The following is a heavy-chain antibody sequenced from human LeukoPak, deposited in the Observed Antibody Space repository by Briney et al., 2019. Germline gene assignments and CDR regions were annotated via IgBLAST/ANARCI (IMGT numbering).Heavy chain of an antibody. J-gene: IGHJ4*02. CDR3: ARRGEDGSYYDY. V-gene: IGHV3-74*01. D-gene: IGHD1-26*01. CDR1: GFTFSSYW. Sequence: PGRSLRLSCAASGFTFSSYWMHWVRQVPGKGLVWVSRINSDGSSTSYADSVKGRFTLSRDNAKNTMYLQMNSLRAEDTAVYYCARRGEDGSYYDYWGQGTLVTVSS. CDR2: INSDGSST.